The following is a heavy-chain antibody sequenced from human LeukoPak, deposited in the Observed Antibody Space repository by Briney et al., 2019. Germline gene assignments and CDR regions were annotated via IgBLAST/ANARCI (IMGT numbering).Heavy chain of an antibody. CDR2: IYYSGST. Sequence: SETLSLTCTVSGGSISSYYWSWIRQPPGKGLEWIGYIYYSGSTNYKPSLKSRVTISVDTSKNQFSLKLSSVTAADTAVYYCASRIAVAGHGDDDAFDIWGQGTMVTVSS. J-gene: IGHJ3*02. D-gene: IGHD6-19*01. CDR1: GGSISSYY. CDR3: ASRIAVAGHGDDDAFDI. V-gene: IGHV4-59*01.